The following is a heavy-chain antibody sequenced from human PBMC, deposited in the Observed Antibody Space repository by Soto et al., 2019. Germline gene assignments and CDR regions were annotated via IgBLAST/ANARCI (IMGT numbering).Heavy chain of an antibody. CDR2: ISSSSSTI. V-gene: IGHV3-48*01. D-gene: IGHD3-22*01. CDR1: GFTFSSYS. J-gene: IGHJ3*02. CDR3: ARDPHTYYYDSSGHDAFDI. Sequence: GGSLRLSCAASGFTFSSYSMNWVRQAPGKGLEWVSYISSSSSTIYYADSVKGRFTISRDNAKNSLYLQMNSLRAEDTAVYYCARDPHTYYYDSSGHDAFDIWGQGTMVTVSS.